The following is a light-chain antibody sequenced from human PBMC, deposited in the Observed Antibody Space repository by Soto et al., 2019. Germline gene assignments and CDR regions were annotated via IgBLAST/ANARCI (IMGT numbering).Light chain of an antibody. Sequence: EIVLTQFPDTLSLSPGEASTLSCRASQSVYSNYFAWYQQRPGQAPNLLIFGASTRAAGIPERFSGRGSATDFTLTISGLEPEDSAVYYCQQYGNSPYTFGQGTKLKIK. CDR2: GAS. CDR3: QQYGNSPYT. CDR1: QSVYSNY. J-gene: IGKJ2*01. V-gene: IGKV3-20*01.